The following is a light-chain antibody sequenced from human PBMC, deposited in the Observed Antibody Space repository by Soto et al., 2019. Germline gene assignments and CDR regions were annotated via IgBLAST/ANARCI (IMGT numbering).Light chain of an antibody. J-gene: IGKJ2*01. CDR2: GAS. Sequence: EIVLTQSPGTLSLSPGERATLSCRASQSVSSNYLAWYQKSPGQPPSLLIYGASNRANGVPDRFSGSGSGTDFTLTISRLEPEDFSVYYCQQYGTSPYTFGRGTKLEIK. CDR3: QQYGTSPYT. V-gene: IGKV3-20*01. CDR1: QSVSSNY.